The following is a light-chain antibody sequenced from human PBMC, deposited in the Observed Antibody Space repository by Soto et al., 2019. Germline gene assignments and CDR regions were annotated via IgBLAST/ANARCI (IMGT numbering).Light chain of an antibody. CDR3: QQYDSRPNT. J-gene: IGKJ2*01. Sequence: DIPMTQSPSSLSASVGDRVTITCQARQDITLYLNWYQHKAGKAPNLLIHDVSTLETGVPARFSGRGSGTIFTLTIINLQPEDVATYYCQQYDSRPNTFGQGTKVEIK. CDR2: DVS. V-gene: IGKV1-33*01. CDR1: QDITLY.